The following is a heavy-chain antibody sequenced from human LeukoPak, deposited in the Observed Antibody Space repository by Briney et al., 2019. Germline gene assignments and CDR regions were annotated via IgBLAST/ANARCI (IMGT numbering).Heavy chain of an antibody. Sequence: GGSLRLSCAASGFTFSSYSMNWVRQAPGKGLEWVSSISSSGSTIYYADSVKGRFTISRDNAKNSLYLQMNSLRAEDTAVYYCARYYYDSSGYLYFDYWGQGTLVTVSS. CDR3: ARYYYDSSGYLYFDY. CDR1: GFTFSSYS. V-gene: IGHV3-48*04. J-gene: IGHJ4*02. D-gene: IGHD3-22*01. CDR2: ISSSGSTI.